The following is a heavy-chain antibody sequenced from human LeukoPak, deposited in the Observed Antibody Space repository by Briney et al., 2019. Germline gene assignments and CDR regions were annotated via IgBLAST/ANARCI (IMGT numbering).Heavy chain of an antibody. D-gene: IGHD3-22*01. CDR1: GGSFSGYY. J-gene: IGHJ4*02. CDR2: INHSGST. V-gene: IGHV4-34*01. CDR3: ARAPHHYYDSSGSYYFDY. Sequence: SETLSLTCAVYGGSFSGYYWSWIRQPPGKGLEWIGEINHSGSTNYNPSLKSRVTISVDTSKNQFSLKLSSVTAADTAVYCCARAPHHYYDSSGSYYFDYWGQGTLVTVSS.